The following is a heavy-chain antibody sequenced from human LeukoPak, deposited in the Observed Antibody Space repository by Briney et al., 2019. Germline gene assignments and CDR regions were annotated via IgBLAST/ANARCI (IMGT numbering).Heavy chain of an antibody. CDR1: GGSISSSNW. CDR2: ICHSGST. CDR3: ARGVPLQSGFGELRNWFDP. D-gene: IGHD3-10*01. Sequence: SETLSLTCAVSGGSISSSNWWSWVRQPPGKGLEWIGEICHSGSTNYNPSLKSRVTISVDKSKNQFSLKLSSVTAADTAVYYCARGVPLQSGFGELRNWFDPWGQGTLVTVSS. J-gene: IGHJ5*02. V-gene: IGHV4-4*02.